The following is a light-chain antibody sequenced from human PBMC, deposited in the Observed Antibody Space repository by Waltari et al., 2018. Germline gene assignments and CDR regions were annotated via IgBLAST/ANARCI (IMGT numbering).Light chain of an antibody. CDR1: HNINIY. J-gene: IGKJ3*01. Sequence: DIQMTQSPSSLSASVGDTVTITCRASHNINIYLNLYQQKPGRAPKLLIHGESSWHTRVPSRFSGSESGTDFTLTISSLQPEEFATYYCQQGYSTRFTFGPGTIVDMK. V-gene: IGKV1-39*01. CDR3: QQGYSTRFT. CDR2: GES.